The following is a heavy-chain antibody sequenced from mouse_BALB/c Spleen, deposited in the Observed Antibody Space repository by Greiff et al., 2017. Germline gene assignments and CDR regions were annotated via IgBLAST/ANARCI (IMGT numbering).Heavy chain of an antibody. Sequence: EVMLVESGGDLVKPGGSLKLSCAASGFTFSSYGMSWVRQTPDKRLEWVATISSGGSYTYYPDSVKGRFTISRDNAKNTLYLQMSSLKSEDTAMYYCARHEERRRAMDYWGQGTSVTVSS. V-gene: IGHV5-6*01. CDR1: GFTFSSYG. CDR2: ISSGGSYT. CDR3: ARHEERRRAMDY. D-gene: IGHD2-14*01. J-gene: IGHJ4*01.